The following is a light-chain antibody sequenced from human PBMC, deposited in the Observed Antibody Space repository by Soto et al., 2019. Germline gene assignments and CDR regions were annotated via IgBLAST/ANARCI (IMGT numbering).Light chain of an antibody. Sequence: EIVLTQSPGTLSLPPGERATLACRSSQSVRSSYLAWYQQKPGQAPRLLIYGASSRATGIPDRFSGSRAGAEFTLTISSLQSEDFAVYYCQHYVTWPLTFGGGTKVDIK. CDR3: QHYVTWPLT. CDR1: QSVRSSY. V-gene: IGKV3-20*01. CDR2: GAS. J-gene: IGKJ4*01.